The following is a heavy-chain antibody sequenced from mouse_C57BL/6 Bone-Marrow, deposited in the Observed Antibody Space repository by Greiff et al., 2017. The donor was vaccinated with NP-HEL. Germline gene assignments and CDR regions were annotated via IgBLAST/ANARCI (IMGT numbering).Heavy chain of an antibody. V-gene: IGHV1-80*01. CDR2: IYPGDGDT. Sequence: QVQLQQSGAELVKPGASVKISCKASGYAFSSYWMNWVKQRPGKGLEWIGQIYPGDGDTNYNGKFKGKATLTADKSSSTAYMQLSSLTSEDSAVYFCARSTLPRCRYFDVWGTGTTVTVSS. CDR1: GYAFSSYW. J-gene: IGHJ1*03. CDR3: ARSTLPRCRYFDV. D-gene: IGHD1-1*01.